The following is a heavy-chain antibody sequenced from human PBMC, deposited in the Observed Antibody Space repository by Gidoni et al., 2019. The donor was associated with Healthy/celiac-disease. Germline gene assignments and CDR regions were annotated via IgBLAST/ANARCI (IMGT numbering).Heavy chain of an antibody. CDR3: ARDGAGYCSSTSCRRYDY. CDR2: IYHSGST. D-gene: IGHD2-2*03. Sequence: QVQLQESGPGLVKPSGTLSLTCAVSGGSISSSNWWSWVRQPPGKGLEWIGEIYHSGSTNYNPSLKSRVTISVDKSKNQFSLKLSSVTAADTAVYYCARDGAGYCSSTSCRRYDYWGQGTLVTVSS. CDR1: GGSISSSNW. V-gene: IGHV4-4*02. J-gene: IGHJ4*02.